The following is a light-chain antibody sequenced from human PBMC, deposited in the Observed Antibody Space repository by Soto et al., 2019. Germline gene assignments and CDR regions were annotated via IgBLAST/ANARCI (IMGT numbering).Light chain of an antibody. Sequence: DIQMTQSPSTLSASIGDRVTITCRASQSINNWLAWYQQKPGKAPKLLIYGASSLESGVPSRFSGSGSGTEFTLTISSLQPDDLATYYCQQYNLYWTFGQGTKVDIK. J-gene: IGKJ1*01. V-gene: IGKV1-5*01. CDR2: GAS. CDR3: QQYNLYWT. CDR1: QSINNW.